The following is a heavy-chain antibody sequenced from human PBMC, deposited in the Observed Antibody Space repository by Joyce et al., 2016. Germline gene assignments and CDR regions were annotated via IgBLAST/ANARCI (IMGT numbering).Heavy chain of an antibody. CDR1: GYSFTAYW. D-gene: IGHD4-11*01. J-gene: IGHJ4*02. V-gene: IGHV5-51*01. CDR2: IYPGDSDT. Sequence: EVQLVQSGAEVKKPGESLKISCKVSGYSFTAYWIGWVRQMPGKGLEWIGLIYPGDSDTRYSPSFQGQVTISADKSISPAYLQWSSLKASDTAMYYCASLHYLTVTTSVGYWGQGTLVTVSS. CDR3: ASLHYLTVTTSVGY.